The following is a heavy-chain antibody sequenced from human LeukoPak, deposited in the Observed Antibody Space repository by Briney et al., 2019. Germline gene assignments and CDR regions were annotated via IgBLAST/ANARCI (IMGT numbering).Heavy chain of an antibody. D-gene: IGHD6-13*01. CDR3: ARTYGSSGLGYFDL. Sequence: SETLSLTCTVSGGSISSYYWSWIRQPPGKGLEWIGYIYYSGSTNYSPSLKSRLTISVDTSKNQFSLRLSSVTAADTAVYYCARTYGSSGLGYFDLWGRGTLVTVSS. V-gene: IGHV4-59*01. CDR1: GGSISSYY. J-gene: IGHJ2*01. CDR2: IYYSGST.